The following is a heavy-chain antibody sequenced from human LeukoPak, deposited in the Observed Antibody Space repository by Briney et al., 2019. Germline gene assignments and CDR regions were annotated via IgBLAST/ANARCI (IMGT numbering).Heavy chain of an antibody. D-gene: IGHD3-9*01. CDR1: GGTFSSYA. CDR3: ARDFILTGNYYYYYMDV. Sequence: GASVKVSCEASGGTFSSYAISWVRQAPGQGLEWMGGIIPIFGTANYAQKFQGRVTITADESTSTAYMELSSLRSEDTAVYYCARDFILTGNYYYYYMDVWGKGTTVTVSS. V-gene: IGHV1-69*01. CDR2: IIPIFGTA. J-gene: IGHJ6*03.